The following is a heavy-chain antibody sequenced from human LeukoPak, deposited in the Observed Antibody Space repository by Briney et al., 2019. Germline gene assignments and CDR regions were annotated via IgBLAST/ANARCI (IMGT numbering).Heavy chain of an antibody. CDR3: ARTAGIVGATADWFDP. J-gene: IGHJ5*02. D-gene: IGHD1-26*01. V-gene: IGHV4-34*01. CDR2: INHSGST. CDR1: GGSVSGYY. Sequence: PSETLSLTCAVSGGSVSGYYWSWVRQPPGKGLEWVGEINHSGSTNYNPSLKSRVTISVDTSKNQFSLKLSSVTAADTAVYYCARTAGIVGATADWFDPWGQGTLVTVSS.